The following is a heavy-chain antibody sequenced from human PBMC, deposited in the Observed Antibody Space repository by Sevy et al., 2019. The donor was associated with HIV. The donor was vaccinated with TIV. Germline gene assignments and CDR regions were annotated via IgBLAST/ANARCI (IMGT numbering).Heavy chain of an antibody. D-gene: IGHD2-8*01. CDR2: VYYSGTT. V-gene: IGHV4-59*01. Sequence: SETLSLTCTVSDGSISNSHWSWIRQPPGKGLEWIGYVYYSGTTNYNPALKSRVTISVDTSNNQFSLNLSSVTAADTDVYYCARNGPSWVDAFDIWGQGTMVTVSS. CDR3: ARNGPSWVDAFDI. J-gene: IGHJ3*02. CDR1: DGSISNSH.